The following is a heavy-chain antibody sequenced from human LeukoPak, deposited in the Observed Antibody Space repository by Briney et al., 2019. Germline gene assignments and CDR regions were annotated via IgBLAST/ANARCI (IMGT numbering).Heavy chain of an antibody. J-gene: IGHJ3*02. Sequence: GGSLRLSCAASGFTFSSYWMSWVRQAPGKGLEWVANIKQDGSEKYYVDSVKGGFTISRDNAKNSLYLQMNSLRAEDTAVYYCARPNGYYYDSSQAFDIWGQGTMVTVSS. CDR3: ARPNGYYYDSSQAFDI. D-gene: IGHD3-22*01. CDR2: IKQDGSEK. CDR1: GFTFSSYW. V-gene: IGHV3-7*01.